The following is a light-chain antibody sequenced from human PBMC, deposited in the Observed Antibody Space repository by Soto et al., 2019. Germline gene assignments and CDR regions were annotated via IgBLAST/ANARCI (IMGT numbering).Light chain of an antibody. CDR1: QGISSW. CDR2: AAS. CDR3: QQGDSFPLT. V-gene: IGKV1-12*01. Sequence: DIQMTQPPSSVSASVGDRVTITCRASQGISSWLAWFQQKPGEAPRLLIYAASSLHSGVPSRFSGSGSGTDFTLTISSLQPEDFAPYYCQQGDSFPLTFGGGTKVEIK. J-gene: IGKJ4*01.